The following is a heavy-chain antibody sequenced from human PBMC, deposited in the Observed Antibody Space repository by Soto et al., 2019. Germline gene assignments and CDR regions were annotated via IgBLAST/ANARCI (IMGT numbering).Heavy chain of an antibody. CDR2: IRNKANSYTT. V-gene: IGHV3-72*01. D-gene: IGHD2-15*01. J-gene: IGHJ6*02. CDR1: GFTFSDHY. Sequence: EVQLVESGGGLVQPGGSLRLSCAASGFTFSDHYMDWVRQAPGKGLEWVGRIRNKANSYTTEYAASVKGRFTISRDDSKKSLHVQMSSLKTEDTAVYYCARGGYCSGVSCYSYYYGMDVWCQGTTVTVSS. CDR3: ARGGYCSGVSCYSYYYGMDV.